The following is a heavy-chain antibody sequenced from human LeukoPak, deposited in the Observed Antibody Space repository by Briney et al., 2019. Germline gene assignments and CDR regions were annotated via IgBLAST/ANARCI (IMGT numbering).Heavy chain of an antibody. V-gene: IGHV4-59*08. J-gene: IGHJ5*02. CDR3: ARGRVSSDYGSVWFDP. CDR2: IYYSGST. Sequence: PSETLSLTCTVSGGSIRGYYWSWVRQPPGKGLEWIAYIYYSGSTNYNPSLKSRVTISLDTSKNQLSLKLSTVTAADTAVYYCARGRVSSDYGSVWFDPWGQGTLVTVSS. CDR1: GGSIRGYY. D-gene: IGHD3-10*01.